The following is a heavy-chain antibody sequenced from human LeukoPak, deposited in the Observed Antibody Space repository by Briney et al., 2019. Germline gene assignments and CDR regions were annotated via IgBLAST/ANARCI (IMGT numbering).Heavy chain of an antibody. J-gene: IGHJ4*02. V-gene: IGHV3-23*01. D-gene: IGHD3-22*01. CDR2: ISGNGHQT. CDR1: GFAFSRFA. Sequence: GGSLRLSCSASGFAFSRFAMTWVRHLPGKGLDWVSTISGNGHQTYYGDSVKGRFSVSRDNSKNILYLQMDSLRTDDSALYYCAKDANYYDSSGFFIPFDYWGQGTLVTVSS. CDR3: AKDANYYDSSGFFIPFDY.